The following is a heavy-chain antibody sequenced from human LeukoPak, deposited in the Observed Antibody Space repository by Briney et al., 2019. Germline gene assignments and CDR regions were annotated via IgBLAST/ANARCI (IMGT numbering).Heavy chain of an antibody. J-gene: IGHJ4*02. Sequence: SETLSLTCTVSGGSVSSSNYWDWIRQPPGKGLEWIGNIYYSGTTYYNPSLKSRVSISVDTSKNQFSLKLNSVTAADTAVYYCAAIGGSTDYWGQGTLVTVSS. CDR1: GGSVSSSNY. CDR2: IYYSGTT. D-gene: IGHD2-2*01. CDR3: AAIGGSTDY. V-gene: IGHV4-39*01.